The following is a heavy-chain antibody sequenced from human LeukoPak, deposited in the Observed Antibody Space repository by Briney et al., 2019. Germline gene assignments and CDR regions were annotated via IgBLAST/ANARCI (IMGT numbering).Heavy chain of an antibody. CDR3: ATMAYYYDSSGSYAFDI. V-gene: IGHV4-30-4*01. D-gene: IGHD3-22*01. CDR1: AGSISSGDYY. J-gene: IGHJ3*02. Sequence: SQTLSLTCTVSAGSISSGDYYWSWIRQPPGKSLEWIGCIYYSGSTYYNPSLKSRVTISVDTSKNQFSLKLSSVTAADTAVYYCATMAYYYDSSGSYAFDIWGQGTMVTVSS. CDR2: IYYSGST.